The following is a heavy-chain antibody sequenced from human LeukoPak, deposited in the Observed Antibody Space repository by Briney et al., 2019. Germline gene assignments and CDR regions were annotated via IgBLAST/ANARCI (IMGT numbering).Heavy chain of an antibody. V-gene: IGHV4-59*01. CDR2: IYYTGNS. J-gene: IGHJ4*02. D-gene: IGHD3-22*01. Sequence: SETLSLTCTVSGASISGFYWSWIRQPPGEGLEWIGYIYYTGNSNSNPSLTRRVTISLDMSQSQFSLKLSAVAAADTAIDYFASTYYYDRSGIHFDYWGQGTLVTVSS. CDR1: GASISGFY. CDR3: ASTYYYDRSGIHFDY.